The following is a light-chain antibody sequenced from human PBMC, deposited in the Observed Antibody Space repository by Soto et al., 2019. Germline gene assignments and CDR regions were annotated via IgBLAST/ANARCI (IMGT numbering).Light chain of an antibody. Sequence: QAARSEPGSVCGYIGQSITISCTGTSSDVGNYNYVSWYRQHPGKAPKLMIYEVSNRPSGFSNRFSGSKSGNTASLTISGLQADDEADDNCSSYTSNSSLYVFGTGTKVTVL. V-gene: IGLV2-14*01. CDR1: SSDVGNYNY. CDR3: SSYTSNSSLYV. J-gene: IGLJ1*01. CDR2: EVS.